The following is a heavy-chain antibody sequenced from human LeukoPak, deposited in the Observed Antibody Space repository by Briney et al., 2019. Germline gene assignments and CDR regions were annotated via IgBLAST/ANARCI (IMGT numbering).Heavy chain of an antibody. D-gene: IGHD2/OR15-2a*01. Sequence: PSETLSLTCSVSGGSISSYYWSWIRQPPGKGLEWIGYIYYSGSTNYNPSLKSRVTISVDTSKNQFSLKLSSVTAADTAVYYCAREGLKYNFDYWGQGTLVTVSS. CDR1: GGSISSYY. CDR3: AREGLKYNFDY. V-gene: IGHV4-59*01. CDR2: IYYSGST. J-gene: IGHJ4*02.